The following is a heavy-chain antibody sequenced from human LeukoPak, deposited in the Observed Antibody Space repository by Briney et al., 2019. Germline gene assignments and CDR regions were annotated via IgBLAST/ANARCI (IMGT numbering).Heavy chain of an antibody. CDR1: GGSISSSSYY. CDR3: ARAQITMIVGYYFDY. D-gene: IGHD3-22*01. Sequence: SETLSLTCTVSGGSISSSSYYWGWIRQPPGKGLEWIGSIYYSGTNYYNPSLKSRVTISVDTSKNQFFLKLSSVTAADTAVYYCARAQITMIVGYYFDYWGQGTLVTVS. CDR2: IYYSGTN. V-gene: IGHV4-39*01. J-gene: IGHJ4*02.